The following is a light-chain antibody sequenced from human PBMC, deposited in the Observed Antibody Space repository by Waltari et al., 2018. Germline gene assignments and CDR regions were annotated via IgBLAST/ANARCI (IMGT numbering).Light chain of an antibody. CDR1: SSDTGYYNA. Sequence: QAAPTQPPSVSGSPGQSVTISCTGTSSDTGYYNAVSWYQQHPGKAPKLMCYEVSKRPSGVSDRFAGSKSGNTASLTISGLQAEDEADYYCSSYAGSNTYIFGAGTRLTVL. CDR3: SSYAGSNTYI. CDR2: EVS. V-gene: IGLV2-11*01. J-gene: IGLJ1*01.